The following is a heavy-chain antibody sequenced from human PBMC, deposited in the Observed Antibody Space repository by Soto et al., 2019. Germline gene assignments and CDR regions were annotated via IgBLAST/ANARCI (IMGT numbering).Heavy chain of an antibody. Sequence: GESLKISCKGSGYSFTSYWIGWVRRMPGKGLEWMGIIYPGDSDTRYSPSFQGQVTISADKSISTAYLQWSSLKASDTAMYYCARHVMGGIVVVPAAAAMDVWGQGTTVTVSS. J-gene: IGHJ6*02. V-gene: IGHV5-51*01. D-gene: IGHD2-2*01. CDR3: ARHVMGGIVVVPAAAAMDV. CDR2: IYPGDSDT. CDR1: GYSFTSYW.